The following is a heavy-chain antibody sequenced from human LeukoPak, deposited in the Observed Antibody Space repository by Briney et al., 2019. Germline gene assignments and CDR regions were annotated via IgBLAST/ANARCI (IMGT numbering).Heavy chain of an antibody. CDR1: GFTFSSYS. Sequence: PGGSLRLSCAASGFTFSSYSMNWVRQAPGKGLEWVSSISSSSSYIYYADSVKGRFTISRDNAKNSLYLQMNSLRAEDTAVYYCASEVGYCSGGSCYSDYWGQGTLVTVSS. J-gene: IGHJ4*02. D-gene: IGHD2-15*01. CDR2: ISSSSSYI. CDR3: ASEVGYCSGGSCYSDY. V-gene: IGHV3-21*01.